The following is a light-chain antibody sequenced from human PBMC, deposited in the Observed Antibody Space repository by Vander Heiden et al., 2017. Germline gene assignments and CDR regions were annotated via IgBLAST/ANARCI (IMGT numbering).Light chain of an antibody. CDR1: QSVSSN. J-gene: IGKJ1*01. CDR3: QQYNNWPPGV. CDR2: GAS. Sequence: IGMARTPATLSVSPGERATLSCRASQSVSSNLAWYQQKPGQAPRLLIYGASTRATGIPARFSGSGSGTEFTLTISSLESEDFAVYYCQQYNNWPPGVFGQGTKVEIK. V-gene: IGKV3-15*01.